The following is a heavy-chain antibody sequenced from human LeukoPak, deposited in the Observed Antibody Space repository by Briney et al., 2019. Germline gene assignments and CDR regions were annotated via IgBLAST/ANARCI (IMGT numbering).Heavy chain of an antibody. CDR2: ISSSGSTI. V-gene: IGHV3-11*01. CDR1: GFTFSDYY. J-gene: IGHJ3*02. CDR3: ATIAAAGTRGAFDI. D-gene: IGHD6-13*01. Sequence: GGSLRLSCAASGFTFSDYYMSWIRQAPGKGLEWVSYISSSGSTIYYADSVKGRFTISRDNSKNSLYLQMNSLRTEDTALYYCATIAAAGTRGAFDIWGQGTMVTVSS.